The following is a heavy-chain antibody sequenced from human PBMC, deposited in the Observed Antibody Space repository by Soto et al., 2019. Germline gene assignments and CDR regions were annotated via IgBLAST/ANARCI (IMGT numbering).Heavy chain of an antibody. CDR2: ISYDGSNK. CDR3: AKEADYYDSSGYYLPALDY. CDR1: GFTFSSYG. V-gene: IGHV3-30*18. J-gene: IGHJ4*02. Sequence: GGSLRLSCAASGFTFSSYGMHWVRQAPGKGLEWVAVISYDGSNKYYADSVKGRFTISRDNSKNTLYLQMNSLRAEDTAVYYCAKEADYYDSSGYYLPALDYWGQGTLVTVSS. D-gene: IGHD3-22*01.